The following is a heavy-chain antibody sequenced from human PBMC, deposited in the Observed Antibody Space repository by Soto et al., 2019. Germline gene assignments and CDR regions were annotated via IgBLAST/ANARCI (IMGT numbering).Heavy chain of an antibody. Sequence: PGGSLRLSCAASGFTFSTYAMNWVRQAPGKGLEWVSCISDSGDYTNYADSVKGRFTISRDNSKNTLSLQMNSLRAEDTAVYYCEKDRPKGARKLDYWGQGPLDPVPS. D-gene: IGHD6-6*01. CDR3: EKDRPKGARKLDY. J-gene: IGHJ4*02. CDR1: GFTFSTYA. V-gene: IGHV3-23*01. CDR2: ISDSGDYT.